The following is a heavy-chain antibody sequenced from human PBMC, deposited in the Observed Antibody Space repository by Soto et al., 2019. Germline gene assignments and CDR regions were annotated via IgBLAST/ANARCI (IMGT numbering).Heavy chain of an antibody. CDR3: ARVHYYDSSGAWFGP. J-gene: IGHJ5*02. CDR1: GYTFTSYG. CDR2: ISAYNGNT. V-gene: IGHV1-18*01. D-gene: IGHD3-22*01. Sequence: ASVKVSCKASGYTFTSYGISWVRQAPGQGLEWMGWISAYNGNTNYAQKLQGRVTMTTDTSTSTAYMELRSLRSDDTAVYYCARVHYYDSSGAWFGPWGQGTLVTVSS.